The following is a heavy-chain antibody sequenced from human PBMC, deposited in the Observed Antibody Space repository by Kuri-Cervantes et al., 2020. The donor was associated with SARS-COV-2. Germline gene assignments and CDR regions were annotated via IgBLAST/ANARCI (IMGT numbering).Heavy chain of an antibody. CDR1: RFSLSNARMG. D-gene: IGHD3-9*01. CDR2: IYWNDDK. CDR3: AHMGERYLFED. Sequence: SGPTLVKPTETLTLTCTVSRFSLSNARMGVSWIRHPPGKALEWLALIYWNDDKRYSPSLKSRLTITKGTYKNQVDLTMTNMYPVDTATYYCAHMGERYLFEDWGKGTLVTVSS. V-gene: IGHV2-5*01. J-gene: IGHJ4*02.